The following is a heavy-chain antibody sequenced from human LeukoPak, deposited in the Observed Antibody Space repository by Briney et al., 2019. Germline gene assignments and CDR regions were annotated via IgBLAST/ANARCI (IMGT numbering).Heavy chain of an antibody. J-gene: IGHJ6*02. CDR3: AREVVIFPDYYYYGMDV. V-gene: IGHV3-11*01. CDR2: ISRSGDTL. Sequence: GVTLRLSCAASGFPFRDYYMTWIRQAPGKGLEWISYISRSGDTLYYADSVEGRFTISRDNAKNSLFLQMNSLRADDTAVYYCAREVVIFPDYYYYGMDVWGQGTTVTVSS. D-gene: IGHD3-9*01. CDR1: GFPFRDYY.